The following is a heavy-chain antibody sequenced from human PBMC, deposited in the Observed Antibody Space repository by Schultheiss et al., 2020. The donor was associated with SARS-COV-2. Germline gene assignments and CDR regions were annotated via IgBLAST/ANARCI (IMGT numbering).Heavy chain of an antibody. V-gene: IGHV4-61*02. CDR2: IYTSGST. J-gene: IGHJ4*02. Sequence: SQTLSLTCTVSGGSISSGSYYWSWIRQPAGKGLEWIGRIYTSGSTNYNPSLKSRVSISVDTSKNQFSLKLSSVTAAVTAVYYCERGAMGWQLWLVRFDYWGQGTLVTVSS. CDR1: GGSISSGSYY. D-gene: IGHD6-19*01. CDR3: ERGAMGWQLWLVRFDY.